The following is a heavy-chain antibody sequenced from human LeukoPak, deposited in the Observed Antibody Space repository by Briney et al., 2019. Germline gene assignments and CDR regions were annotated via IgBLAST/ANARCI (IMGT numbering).Heavy chain of an antibody. D-gene: IGHD3-10*02. J-gene: IGHJ4*02. Sequence: GGALRLSCAAAGFTFNKHWRRWVRQAKGKGLEGVAKIREDGSEKHDVDAVKGRFSISRDNAKNSLYLQMNSLRAEDTAVYYCARDYVGGWNDYWGQGTLVTVSS. CDR1: GFTFNKHW. V-gene: IGHV3-7*01. CDR3: ARDYVGGWNDY. CDR2: IREDGSEK.